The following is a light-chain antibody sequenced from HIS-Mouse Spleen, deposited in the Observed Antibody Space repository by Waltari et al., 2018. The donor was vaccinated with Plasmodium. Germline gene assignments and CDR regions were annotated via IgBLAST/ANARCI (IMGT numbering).Light chain of an antibody. V-gene: IGLV3-27*01. CDR1: VLAKKY. Sequence: SYELTQPSPVSVSPGQTARITCSGDVLAKKYARWFQQKPGQAPVLVIYKDSERPSGFPERFSGSSSGTTVTLTISGAQVEDEADYYCYSAADNNLVFGGGTKLTVL. CDR3: YSAADNNLV. CDR2: KDS. J-gene: IGLJ3*02.